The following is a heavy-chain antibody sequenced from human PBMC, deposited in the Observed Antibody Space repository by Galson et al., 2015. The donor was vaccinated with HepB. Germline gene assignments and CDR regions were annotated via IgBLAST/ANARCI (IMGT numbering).Heavy chain of an antibody. CDR3: ARDYDSSGYYSDY. J-gene: IGHJ4*02. CDR1: GFTFSDYY. V-gene: IGHV3-11*01. Sequence: SLRLSCAASGFTFSDYYMSWIRQAPGKGLEWVSYISSSGSTIYYADSVKGRFTISRDNAKNSLYLQMNSLRAEDTAVYYCARDYDSSGYYSDYWGQGTLVTVSS. D-gene: IGHD3-22*01. CDR2: ISSSGSTI.